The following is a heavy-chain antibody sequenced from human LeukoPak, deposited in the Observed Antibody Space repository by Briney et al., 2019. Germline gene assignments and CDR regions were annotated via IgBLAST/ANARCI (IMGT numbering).Heavy chain of an antibody. CDR1: GFTFSSYS. V-gene: IGHV3-21*01. Sequence: PGGSLRLSCAASGFTFSSYSMNWVRQAPGKGLEWVSSISSSSSYIYYAGSVKGRFTISRDNAKNSLYLQMNSLRAEDTAVYYCARDYTSGYSSGWYSYFDYCGQGTLVTVSS. J-gene: IGHJ4*02. CDR2: ISSSSSYI. CDR3: ARDYTSGYSSGWYSYFDY. D-gene: IGHD6-19*01.